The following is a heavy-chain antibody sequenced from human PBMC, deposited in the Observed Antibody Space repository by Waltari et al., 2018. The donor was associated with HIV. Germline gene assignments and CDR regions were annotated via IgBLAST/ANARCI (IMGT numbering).Heavy chain of an antibody. D-gene: IGHD3-9*01. Sequence: QVQLVQSGVEVKNPGASVKVSCKASGYTFTTYTIHWVRQAPGQRLEWKGWINAGNGNTKYSQNFQDRVTFTRDTSASTAYMELSSLRSEDTALYYCARTYDILTGFGWFDPWGQGTLVTVSS. J-gene: IGHJ5*02. V-gene: IGHV1-3*01. CDR2: INAGNGNT. CDR3: ARTYDILTGFGWFDP. CDR1: GYTFTTYT.